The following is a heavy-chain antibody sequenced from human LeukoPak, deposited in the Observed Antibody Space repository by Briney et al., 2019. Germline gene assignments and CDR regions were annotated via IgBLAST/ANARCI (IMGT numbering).Heavy chain of an antibody. J-gene: IGHJ5*02. CDR2: IYYSGST. D-gene: IGHD6-19*01. V-gene: IGHV4-59*01. CDR3: ASSQREWLNWFDP. CDR1: GGSISGYY. Sequence: SETLSLTCTVSGGSISGYYWSWIRQPPGKGLEWIGYIYYSGSTNYNPSLKSRVTISVDTSKNQFSLKLPSVTAADTAVYYCASSQREWLNWFDPWGQGTLVTVSS.